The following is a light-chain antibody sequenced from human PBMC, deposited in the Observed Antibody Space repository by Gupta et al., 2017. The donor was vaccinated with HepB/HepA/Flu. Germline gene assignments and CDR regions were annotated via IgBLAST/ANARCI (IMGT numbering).Light chain of an antibody. CDR2: DAS. CDR1: LPISSD. J-gene: IGKJ4*01. CDR3: QQYNNYRALS. V-gene: IGKV1D-13*01. Sequence: AIQLTQSPSFLSASVGDRVTITCRASLPISSDLAWYQQKAGKAPTVLIYDASTLETGVPSRFSGSGSGTDFSLTISSLQPEDFAIYFCQQYNNYRALSFGGGTKVDIK.